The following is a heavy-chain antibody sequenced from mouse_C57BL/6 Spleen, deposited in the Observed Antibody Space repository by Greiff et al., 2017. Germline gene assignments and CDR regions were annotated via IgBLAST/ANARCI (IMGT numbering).Heavy chain of an antibody. D-gene: IGHD1-1*01. CDR3: ARSGNYGRGFAY. CDR2: IYPGDGDT. J-gene: IGHJ3*01. V-gene: IGHV1-80*01. CDR1: GFNIKDYY. Sequence: VQLQQSGAELVKPGASVKLSCTASGFNIKDYYMHWVKQRTEQGLEWIGQIYPGDGDTNYNGKFKGKATLTADKSSSTAYMQLSSLTSEDSAVYFCARSGNYGRGFAYWGQGTLVTVSA.